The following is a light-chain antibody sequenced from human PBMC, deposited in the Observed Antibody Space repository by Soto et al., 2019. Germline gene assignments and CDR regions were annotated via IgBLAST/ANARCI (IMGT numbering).Light chain of an antibody. J-gene: IGKJ1*01. CDR2: VAS. CDR1: QSVSSN. CDR3: HQYHNWPWT. Sequence: EVVMAQSPATLSVSTGERATLSCSASQSVSSNLAWYQQKPGQTPRLLIYVASTRATGVPARFSGSGSGTEFTLTISSLQSEDFAVYYCHQYHNWPWTFGQGTRVEIK. V-gene: IGKV3-15*01.